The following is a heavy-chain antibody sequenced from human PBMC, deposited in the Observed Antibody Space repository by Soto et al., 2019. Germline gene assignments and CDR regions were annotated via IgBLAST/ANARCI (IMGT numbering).Heavy chain of an antibody. CDR2: ISGSGGST. Sequence: EVQLLESGGGLVQPGGSLRLSCAASGFTFSSYAMNWVRQAPGNGLEWVSVISGSGGSTYYADSVKGRFTISRDNSKNTLYLQMKRLRAEDTAVYYCASRSRGWYFDHWGQGTLVTVSS. J-gene: IGHJ4*02. V-gene: IGHV3-23*01. CDR3: ASRSRGWYFDH. CDR1: GFTFSSYA. D-gene: IGHD6-19*01.